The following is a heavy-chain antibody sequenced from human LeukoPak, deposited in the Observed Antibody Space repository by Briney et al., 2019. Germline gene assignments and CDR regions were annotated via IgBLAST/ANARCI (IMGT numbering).Heavy chain of an antibody. J-gene: IGHJ4*02. Sequence: ASVKVSCKASGYTFTSTNMHWWPQAREPGLKWMGIITPSGGSTSYAQKFQGRVTMTRDTSTSTVYMELSSLRSEDAAVYYCARVGGDYVFDYWGQGTLVTVSS. CDR2: ITPSGGST. CDR1: GYTFTSTN. V-gene: IGHV1-46*01. CDR3: ARVGGDYVFDY. D-gene: IGHD4-17*01.